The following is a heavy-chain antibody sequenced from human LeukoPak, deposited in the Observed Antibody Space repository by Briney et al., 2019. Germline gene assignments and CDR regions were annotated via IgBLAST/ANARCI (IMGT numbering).Heavy chain of an antibody. CDR1: GYTFTGYY. CDR2: INPNTVDT. CDR3: ATQRGSYLWGTDFDY. D-gene: IGHD3-16*01. V-gene: IGHV1-2*02. Sequence: GASVKVSCKASGYTFTGYYMHWVRQAPGQGLEWMGWINPNTVDTKYSQKFQGRVTMTRDTSISTAYMELSRLRSDDTAVYYCATQRGSYLWGTDFDYWGQGTLATVSS. J-gene: IGHJ4*02.